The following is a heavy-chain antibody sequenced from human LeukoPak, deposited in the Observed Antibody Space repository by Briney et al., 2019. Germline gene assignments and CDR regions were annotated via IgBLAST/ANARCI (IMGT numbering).Heavy chain of an antibody. CDR1: GFTFSDYY. D-gene: IGHD2-2*02. J-gene: IGHJ4*02. V-gene: IGHV3-11*04. CDR2: ISSSGSTI. Sequence: GGSLRLSCAASGFTFSDYYMSWIRQAPGKGLEWVSYISSSGSTIYYADSVKGRFTISRDNAKNSLYLQMNSLRAEDTAVYYCARDLDWVKALDTRWGQGTLVTVSS. CDR3: ARDLDWVKALDTR.